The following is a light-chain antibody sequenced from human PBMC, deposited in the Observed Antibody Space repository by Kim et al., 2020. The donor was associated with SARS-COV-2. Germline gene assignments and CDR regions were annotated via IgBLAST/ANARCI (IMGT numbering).Light chain of an antibody. J-gene: IGKJ5*01. Sequence: PGERATLSCRASQGINNYLAWYLQKPGQAPRLLIYDASNRATGTPPRFSGSGYGTDFTLTISSLEPEDFAVYYCQQRHKWPPTFGQGTRLEIK. CDR3: QQRHKWPPT. V-gene: IGKV3-11*01. CDR2: DAS. CDR1: QGINNY.